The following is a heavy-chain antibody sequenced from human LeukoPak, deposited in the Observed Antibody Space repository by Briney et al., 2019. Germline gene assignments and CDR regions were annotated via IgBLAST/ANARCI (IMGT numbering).Heavy chain of an antibody. Sequence: PGGSLRLSCAASGFTFSSYSMNWVRQAPGKGLEWVSSISSSSSYIYYADSVKGRFTISRDNAKNSLYLQMNSLRAEDTAVYYCASGVTIFGGGPIDYWGQGTLVTVSS. D-gene: IGHD3-3*01. CDR3: ASGVTIFGGGPIDY. J-gene: IGHJ4*02. CDR1: GFTFSSYS. CDR2: ISSSSSYI. V-gene: IGHV3-21*01.